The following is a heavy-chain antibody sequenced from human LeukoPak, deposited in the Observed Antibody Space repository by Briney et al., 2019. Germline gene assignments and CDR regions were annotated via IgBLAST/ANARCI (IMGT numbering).Heavy chain of an antibody. J-gene: IGHJ4*02. Sequence: GGSLRLSCAASGFTFSNAWMNWVRQAPGKGLEWVGRIKRKTDGGTTDYAAPVKGRFTISRDDSKNTLYLQMNSLKTADTAVYYCSMTYYYDSSEGYWGQGTLVTVSS. D-gene: IGHD3-22*01. CDR3: SMTYYYDSSEGY. CDR1: GFTFSNAW. V-gene: IGHV3-15*07. CDR2: IKRKTDGGTT.